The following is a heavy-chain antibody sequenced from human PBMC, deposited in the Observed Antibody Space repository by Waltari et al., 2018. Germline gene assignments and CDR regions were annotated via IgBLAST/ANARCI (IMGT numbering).Heavy chain of an antibody. CDR1: GGSISSYY. CDR2: IYTSGST. D-gene: IGHD3-22*01. Sequence: QVQLQESGPGLVKPSETLSLTCTVSGGSISSYYWSWIRQPAGKGLEWIGRIYTSGSTNYNPSLKSRVTMSVDTSKNQFSLKLSSVTAADTAVYYCARDRYYYDSSGYSGSGYFDYWGQGTLVTVSS. CDR3: ARDRYYYDSSGYSGSGYFDY. V-gene: IGHV4-4*07. J-gene: IGHJ4*02.